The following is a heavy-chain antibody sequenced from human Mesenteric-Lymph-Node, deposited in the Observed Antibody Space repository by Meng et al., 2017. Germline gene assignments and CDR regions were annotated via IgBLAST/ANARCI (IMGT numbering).Heavy chain of an antibody. CDR3: ARGQKGYFDL. CDR1: GGSISSYY. V-gene: IGHV4-4*09. Sequence: QVQVPASGPGLVKPSGTLSPSCSVSGGSISSYYWSWIRQPPGKGLEWIGHIYNSGSTYYNPSLKSRITISVDTSKNQFSLKLSSVTAADTAVYYCARGQKGYFDLWGRGTLVTVSS. J-gene: IGHJ2*01. CDR2: IYNSGST.